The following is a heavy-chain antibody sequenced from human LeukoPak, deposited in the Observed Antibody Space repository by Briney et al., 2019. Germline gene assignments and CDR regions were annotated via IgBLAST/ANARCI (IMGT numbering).Heavy chain of an antibody. CDR3: AKFKGHYGDSEYYFDY. CDR1: GFTFSRYS. D-gene: IGHD3-10*01. V-gene: IGHV3-21*01. Sequence: GGSLRLSCAASGFTFSRYSVNWVRQAPGKGLEWVSCITGGSDYIFYADSVRGRFTISRDNAKSSLYLQMNSLRAEDTAVYYCAKFKGHYGDSEYYFDYWGQGTLVTVSS. J-gene: IGHJ4*02. CDR2: ITGGSDYI.